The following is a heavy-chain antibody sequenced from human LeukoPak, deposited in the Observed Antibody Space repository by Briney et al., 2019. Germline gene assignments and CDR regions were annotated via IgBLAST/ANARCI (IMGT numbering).Heavy chain of an antibody. CDR2: IYPGDSDT. D-gene: IGHD3-3*01. Sequence: GESLKISCKGSGYSFTSYWIGWVCQMPGKGLEWMGIIYPGDSDTRYSPSFQGQVTISADKSISTAYLQWNSLKASDTAMYCCARLYTIFGVVTAFDYWGQGTLVTVSS. V-gene: IGHV5-51*01. CDR3: ARLYTIFGVVTAFDY. J-gene: IGHJ4*02. CDR1: GYSFTSYW.